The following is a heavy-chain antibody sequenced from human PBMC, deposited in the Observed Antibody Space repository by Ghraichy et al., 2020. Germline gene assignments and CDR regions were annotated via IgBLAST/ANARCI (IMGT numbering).Heavy chain of an antibody. J-gene: IGHJ4*02. CDR2: ISSSSSTI. D-gene: IGHD6-13*01. CDR3: AREYSSSWYSLDF. CDR1: GFTFSSYS. Sequence: GGSLRLSCAASGFTFSSYSMNWVRQAPGKGLEWLSYISSSSSTIYYADSVKGRFTISRDNAKKSLSLQLNSLRDEDTALYYCAREYSSSWYSLDFRGQGTLGTVAS. V-gene: IGHV3-48*02.